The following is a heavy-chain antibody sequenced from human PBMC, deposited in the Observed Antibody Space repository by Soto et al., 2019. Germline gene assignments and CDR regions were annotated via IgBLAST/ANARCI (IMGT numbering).Heavy chain of an antibody. CDR1: GFTFSGYS. J-gene: IGHJ3*02. CDR3: ARNVPNRYVWGSYRSYDAFDI. V-gene: IGHV3-48*02. Sequence: GGSLRLSCAASGFTFSGYSMNWVRQAPGKGLEWVSYISSSSSTIYYADSLKGRCTITRDNAKNSLYQQMNSLRDEDTAVYYCARNVPNRYVWGSYRSYDAFDIWGQGTMVTVSS. CDR2: ISSSSSTI. D-gene: IGHD3-16*02.